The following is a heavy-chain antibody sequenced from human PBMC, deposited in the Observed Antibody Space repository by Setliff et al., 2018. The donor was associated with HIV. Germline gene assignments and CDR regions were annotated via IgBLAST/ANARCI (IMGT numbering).Heavy chain of an antibody. Sequence: QPGGSLRFSCAASGFTFYSYAMSWVRQAPGKGLVWVSRVSSDGTSKTYADSVKGRFTISRDNAKNTLYLQMNSLRAEDTAFYYCARVRNPTVHTMYFDSWSQGTQVTVSS. D-gene: IGHD4-4*01. V-gene: IGHV3-74*01. CDR3: ARVRNPTVHTMYFDS. J-gene: IGHJ4*02. CDR2: VSSDGTSK. CDR1: GFTFYSYA.